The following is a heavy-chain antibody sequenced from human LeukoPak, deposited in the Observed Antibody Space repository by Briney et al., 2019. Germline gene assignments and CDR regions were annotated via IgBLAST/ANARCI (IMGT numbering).Heavy chain of an antibody. D-gene: IGHD3-10*01. J-gene: IGHJ5*02. CDR1: GGSISSYY. V-gene: IGHV4-59*01. CDR3: ARDRAAGSDWLDP. CDR2: IYYSGST. Sequence: PSETLSLTCTVSGGSISSYYWSWIRQPPGKGLEWIGYIYYSGSTNYNPSLKSRLTISIDTSKNQFSLKLSSVTAADTAVYYCARDRAAGSDWLDPWGQGTLVTVSS.